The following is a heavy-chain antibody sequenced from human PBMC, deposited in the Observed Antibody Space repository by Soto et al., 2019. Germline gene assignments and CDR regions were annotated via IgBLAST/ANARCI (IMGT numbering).Heavy chain of an antibody. D-gene: IGHD3-10*01. Sequence: EVQLVESGGGLVQPGGSLRLSCAASGFIVSSNYMSWVRQAPGKGLEWVSVIYSGGSTYYADSVKGRFTISRDNSKNTLYLQMNSLRAEDTAVYYCARDRGTVYGMDVWGQGTTVTVSS. CDR1: GFIVSSNY. CDR2: IYSGGST. CDR3: ARDRGTVYGMDV. V-gene: IGHV3-66*01. J-gene: IGHJ6*02.